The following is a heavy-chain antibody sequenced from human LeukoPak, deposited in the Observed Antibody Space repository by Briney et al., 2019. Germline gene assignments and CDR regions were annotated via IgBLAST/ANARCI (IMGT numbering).Heavy chain of an antibody. D-gene: IGHD1-26*01. J-gene: IGHJ4*02. CDR2: TRSKANSYTT. V-gene: IGHV3-72*01. CDR1: GFTFSDHY. CDR3: ARVGFSGTYFDY. Sequence: GGSLRLSCAPPGFTFSDHYMDWVRQAPGKGLEWVGRTRSKANSYTTEYAASVKGRFTISRDDSKNSLYLQMNSLKTEDTAVYYCARVGFSGTYFDYWGQGTLVTVSS.